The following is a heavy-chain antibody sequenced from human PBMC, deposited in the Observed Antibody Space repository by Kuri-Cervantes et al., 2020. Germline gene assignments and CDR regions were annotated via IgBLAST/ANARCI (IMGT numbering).Heavy chain of an antibody. CDR1: GGSISSYY. CDR3: ARAGRISMIVAPITKPQRAFDI. J-gene: IGHJ3*02. CDR2: IYYSGST. V-gene: IGHV4-59*12. D-gene: IGHD3-22*01. Sequence: GSLRLSCTVSGGSISSYYWSWIRQPPGKGLECIGYIYYSGSTNYNPSLKSRVTISVDTSKNEFSLKLSSVTAADAAVYYCARAGRISMIVAPITKPQRAFDIWGQGTMVTVSS.